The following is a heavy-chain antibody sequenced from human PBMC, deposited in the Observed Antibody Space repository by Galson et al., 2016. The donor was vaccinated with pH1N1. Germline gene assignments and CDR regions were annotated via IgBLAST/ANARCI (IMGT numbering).Heavy chain of an antibody. Sequence: QSGAEVKQPGESLKISCKASGGIFSIHGISWVRQAPGEGLEWMGGIIPMFGTTDYAQKFQGRVTFTADDSTSTAYMELSSLRSEDTAVYYCARRPEIYYYRMDVWGQGTTVTVSS. CDR1: GGIFSIHG. J-gene: IGHJ6*02. CDR2: IIPMFGTT. CDR3: ARRPEIYYYRMDV. D-gene: IGHD1-14*01. V-gene: IGHV1-69*01.